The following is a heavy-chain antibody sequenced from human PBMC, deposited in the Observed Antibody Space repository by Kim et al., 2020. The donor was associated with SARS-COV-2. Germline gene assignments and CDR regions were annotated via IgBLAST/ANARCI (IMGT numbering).Heavy chain of an antibody. D-gene: IGHD6-13*01. J-gene: IGHJ4*02. Sequence: KFQGRVTMTEDTSTDTAYMELSSLRSEDTAVYFCATDWGGGSSLKAGFDYWGQGTLVTVSS. CDR3: ATDWGGGSSLKAGFDY. V-gene: IGHV1-24*01.